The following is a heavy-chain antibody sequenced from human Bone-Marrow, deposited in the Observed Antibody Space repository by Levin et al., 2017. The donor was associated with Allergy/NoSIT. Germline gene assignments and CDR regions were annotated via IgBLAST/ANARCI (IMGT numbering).Heavy chain of an antibody. J-gene: IGHJ6*03. CDR1: GGSLSSGDYR. V-gene: IGHV4-30-4*08. D-gene: IGHD3-3*01. CDR2: IYFTGST. Sequence: SETLSLTCTVSGGSLSSGDYRWNWVRQSPGKGPEWIGFIYFTGSTSYTPSLESRVTISADTSKNQFSLKLTSVTAADTAVYYCVRSREDYDLLSPLMFYMDVWGKGTTVTVSS. CDR3: VRSREDYDLLSPLMFYMDV.